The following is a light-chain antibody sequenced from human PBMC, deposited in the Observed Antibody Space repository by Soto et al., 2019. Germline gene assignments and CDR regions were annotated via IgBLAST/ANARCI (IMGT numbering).Light chain of an antibody. J-gene: IGKJ3*01. CDR2: KAS. CDR3: QQYSDWPL. CDR1: QTISSW. V-gene: IGKV1-5*03. Sequence: DIQMTQSPSTLSGSVGDRVTITCRASQTISSWLAWYQQKPGKAPKLLIYKASTLKSGVPSRFSGSGSGTEFTLTISSLQPDDFAVYYCQQYSDWPLFGPGTKVDI.